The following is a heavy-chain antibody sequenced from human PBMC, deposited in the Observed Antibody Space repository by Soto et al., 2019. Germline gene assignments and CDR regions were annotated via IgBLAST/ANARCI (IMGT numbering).Heavy chain of an antibody. CDR1: IFTFSSYW. CDR3: AKDPGVVWDYFDY. CDR2: IKQDGSEK. Sequence: GGSLRLSCEASIFTFSSYWMTWVRQAPGKGLEWVANIKQDGSEKSYVDSVKGRFTISRDNAKNSLYLQMNSLRAEDTAVYYCAKDPGVVWDYFDYWGQGTLVTAPQ. J-gene: IGHJ4*02. V-gene: IGHV3-7*03. D-gene: IGHD3-22*01.